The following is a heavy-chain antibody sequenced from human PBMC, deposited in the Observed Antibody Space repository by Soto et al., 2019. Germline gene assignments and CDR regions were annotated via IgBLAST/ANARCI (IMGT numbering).Heavy chain of an antibody. CDR1: GFTFSSYG. CDR3: ARDLLDYGGNGPDY. J-gene: IGHJ4*02. CDR2: IWYDGSNK. V-gene: IGHV3-33*01. Sequence: VGSLRLSCAASGFTFSSYGMHWVRQAPGKGLEWVAVIWYDGSNKYYADSVKGRFTISRDNSKNTLYLQMNSLRAEDTAVYYGARDLLDYGGNGPDYWGQGTLVTVSS. D-gene: IGHD4-17*01.